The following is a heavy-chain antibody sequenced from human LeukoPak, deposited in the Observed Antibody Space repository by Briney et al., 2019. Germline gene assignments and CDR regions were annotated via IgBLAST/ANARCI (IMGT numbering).Heavy chain of an antibody. CDR2: ISSGSTYT. CDR1: GFTFSDHY. V-gene: IGHV3-11*05. J-gene: IGHJ4*02. Sequence: GGSLRLSCAASGFTFSDHYMSWIRQVPGKRLEWVSYISSGSTYTNYADSVEGRFTISRDNAKNSLYLQMNSLRAEDTAVYYCARGDYGGDYFDYWGQGTLVTVSS. D-gene: IGHD4-23*01. CDR3: ARGDYGGDYFDY.